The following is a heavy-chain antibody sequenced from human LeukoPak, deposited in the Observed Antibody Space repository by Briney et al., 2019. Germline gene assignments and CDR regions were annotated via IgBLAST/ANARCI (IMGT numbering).Heavy chain of an antibody. Sequence: GRSLRLSCAASGFTFSSYGMHWVRQAPGKGLEWVAVISYDGSNKYYADSVKGRFTISRDNSKNTLYLQMNSLRAEDTAVYYCAKAYSSSWGYWLYYYYMDVWGKGTTVTVSS. V-gene: IGHV3-30*18. CDR1: GFTFSSYG. CDR2: ISYDGSNK. D-gene: IGHD6-13*01. J-gene: IGHJ6*03. CDR3: AKAYSSSWGYWLYYYYMDV.